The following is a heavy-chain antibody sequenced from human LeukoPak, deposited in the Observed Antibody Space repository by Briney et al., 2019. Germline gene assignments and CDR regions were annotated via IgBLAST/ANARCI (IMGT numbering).Heavy chain of an antibody. Sequence: GGSLRLSCTASGFTFSAYAMMWVRQAPGKGPEGVSAIRGGGGSAFYADSVKGRFTISRDNSKYTLFLQMNSLRAEDTAVYYCAGDPHGDYIGAFDMWGPGTMVTVSS. D-gene: IGHD4-17*01. CDR2: IRGGGGSA. V-gene: IGHV3-23*01. CDR3: AGDPHGDYIGAFDM. CDR1: GFTFSAYA. J-gene: IGHJ3*02.